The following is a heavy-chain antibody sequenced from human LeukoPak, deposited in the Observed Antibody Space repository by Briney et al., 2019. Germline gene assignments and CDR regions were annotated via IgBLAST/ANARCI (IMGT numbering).Heavy chain of an antibody. V-gene: IGHV4-34*01. CDR3: ARNRRLVIIRAFDI. CDR2: INHSGST. CDR1: GGSISSYY. Sequence: SETLSLTCTVSGGSISSYYWSWIRQPPGKGLEWIGEINHSGSTNYNPSLKSRVTISVDTSKNQFFLKLSSVTAADTAVYYCARNRRLVIIRAFDIWGQGTMVTVSS. J-gene: IGHJ3*02. D-gene: IGHD3/OR15-3a*01.